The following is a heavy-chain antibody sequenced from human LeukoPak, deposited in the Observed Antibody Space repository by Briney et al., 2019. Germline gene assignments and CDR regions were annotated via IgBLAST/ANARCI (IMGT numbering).Heavy chain of an antibody. CDR2: INHSGST. D-gene: IGHD4-17*01. CDR1: GGSFSGYY. J-gene: IGHJ4*02. Sequence: SETLSLTCAVYGGSFSGYYWSWIRQPPGKGLGWIGEINHSGSTNYNPSLKSRVTISVDTSKNQFSLKLSSVTAADTAVYYCARGQGTVTTHWGQGTLVTVSS. V-gene: IGHV4-34*01. CDR3: ARGQGTVTTH.